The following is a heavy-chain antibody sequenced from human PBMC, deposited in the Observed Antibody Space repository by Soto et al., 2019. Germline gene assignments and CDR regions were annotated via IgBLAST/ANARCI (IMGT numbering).Heavy chain of an antibody. J-gene: IGHJ6*02. CDR3: ARHRYGDPYYCSGMDV. Sequence: TNSWRGSEDGFTSYWIGRVSKKTGKGLEWMCLIYPGDSDTRYSPSFQGKVTISADKSISTAYLQWSSLKASDTAMYYCARHRYGDPYYCSGMDVWGQGTTVPGSS. CDR1: EDGFTSYW. CDR2: IYPGDSDT. V-gene: IGHV5-51*01. D-gene: IGHD4-17*01.